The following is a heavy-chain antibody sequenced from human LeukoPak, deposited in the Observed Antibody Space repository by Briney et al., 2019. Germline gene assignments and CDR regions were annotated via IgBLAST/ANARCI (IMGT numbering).Heavy chain of an antibody. CDR2: IYPGDSDT. V-gene: IGHV5-51*01. Sequence: GESLKISCKGSGYSFTSYWIGWVRLMPGKGLEWMGIIYPGDSDTRYSPSFQGQVTISADKSISTAYLQWSSLKASDTAMYYCARRVYDSSGYSFSYFDYWGQGTLVTVSS. CDR1: GYSFTSYW. D-gene: IGHD3-22*01. J-gene: IGHJ4*02. CDR3: ARRVYDSSGYSFSYFDY.